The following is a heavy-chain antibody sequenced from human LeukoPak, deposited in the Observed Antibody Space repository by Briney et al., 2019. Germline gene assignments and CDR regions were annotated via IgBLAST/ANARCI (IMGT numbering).Heavy chain of an antibody. CDR2: ISRSSIYI. CDR3: ARVPHYGDYVHYYFDY. D-gene: IGHD4-17*01. Sequence: GGSLRLSCAASGFTFSSYSMNWVRQAPGKGLEWVSSISRSSIYIYYADSVMGRFTISGDNAKNSLYLQMNSLRAEDTAVYYCARVPHYGDYVHYYFDYWGQGTLVTVPS. V-gene: IGHV3-21*01. CDR1: GFTFSSYS. J-gene: IGHJ4*02.